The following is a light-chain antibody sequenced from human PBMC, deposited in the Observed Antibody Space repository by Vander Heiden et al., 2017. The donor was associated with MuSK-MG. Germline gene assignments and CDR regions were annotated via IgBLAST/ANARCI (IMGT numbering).Light chain of an antibody. CDR2: AAS. CDR1: QSISSY. V-gene: IGKV1-39*01. J-gene: IGKJ3*01. Sequence: DIQMTQSPSSLSASVGDRVTITCRASQSISSYLNWYQQKPRKAPKLLIYAASSLQSGVTSRFSGRGSGTDVTLTISSRQPEDFAAYYCQQSDSTPVFTFGHGTKVDIK. CDR3: QQSDSTPVFT.